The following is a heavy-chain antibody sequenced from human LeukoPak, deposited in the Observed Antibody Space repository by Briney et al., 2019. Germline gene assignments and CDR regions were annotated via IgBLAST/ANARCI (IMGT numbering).Heavy chain of an antibody. V-gene: IGHV3-7*01. CDR2: IKQDGNEK. CDR3: ARDPLTQNDY. J-gene: IGHJ4*02. Sequence: GGSLRLSCEASGFTFDSYWMSWVRQAPGKGLEWVANIKQDGNEKYYVDSVKGRFTISRDNAKNSLYLQMNSLRAEDTAVYYCARDPLTQNDYWGLGTLVTVSS. CDR1: GFTFDSYW. D-gene: IGHD1-14*01.